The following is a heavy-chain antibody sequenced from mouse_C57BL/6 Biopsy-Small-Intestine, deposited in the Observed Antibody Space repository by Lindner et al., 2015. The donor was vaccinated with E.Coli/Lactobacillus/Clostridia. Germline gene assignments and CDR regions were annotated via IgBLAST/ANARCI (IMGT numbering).Heavy chain of an antibody. CDR2: TNTYNGDA. D-gene: IGHD2-13*01. Sequence: SVKVSCKPSGYTFNKYLITWVRQAPGQGLEWVGWTNTYNGDADYVQDLQDRLTMTIDTSTNTAYMELRNLTSDDTALYYCARVRGMTAVTLFPDYWGQGTLLTVSS. V-gene: IGHV1-20*01. CDR3: ARVRGMTAVTLFPDY. J-gene: IGHJ2*01. CDR1: GYTFNKYL.